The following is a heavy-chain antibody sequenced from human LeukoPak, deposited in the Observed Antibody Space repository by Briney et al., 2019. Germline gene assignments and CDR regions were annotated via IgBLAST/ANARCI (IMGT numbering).Heavy chain of an antibody. CDR1: GFTFNNYW. Sequence: PGGSLRLSCVESGFTFNNYWMSWVRQAPGKGLEWVASMRQDGGEIYYVDSVRGRFTISRDNAKNSLYLQMNSLRAEDTAVYYWARGSARYYYDSSGYYDYWGQGTLVTVSS. CDR3: ARGSARYYYDSSGYYDY. CDR2: MRQDGGEI. V-gene: IGHV3-7*01. D-gene: IGHD3-22*01. J-gene: IGHJ4*02.